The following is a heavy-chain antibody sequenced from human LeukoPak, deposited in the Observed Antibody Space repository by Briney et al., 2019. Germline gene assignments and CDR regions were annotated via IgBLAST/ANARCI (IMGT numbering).Heavy chain of an antibody. CDR2: IVVDSGNT. CDR1: GFTFTSSA. J-gene: IGHJ6*02. V-gene: IGHV1-58*01. Sequence: ASVKVSCKASGFTFTSSAVQWVRQARGQRLEWIGWIVVDSGNTNYAQKFQERVTITRDMSTSTAYMELSSLRSEDTAVYYRAADGPSSGSYYGRSEYGMDVWGQGTTVTVSS. CDR3: AADGPSSGSYYGRSEYGMDV. D-gene: IGHD1-26*01.